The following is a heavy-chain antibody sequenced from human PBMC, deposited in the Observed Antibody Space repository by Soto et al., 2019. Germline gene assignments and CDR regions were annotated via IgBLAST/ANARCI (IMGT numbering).Heavy chain of an antibody. V-gene: IGHV3-30-3*01. Sequence: GDRRPLWAGAGLTLRPHCMGWVGQAPAKGLAGVAVISYDGSNKYYADYVKGRFTISRDNSKNTLSLQMSSLRAEQTAVYYCARVGNGVCYTAPSCYYGMDVWGQGTTVTVS. CDR1: GLTLRPHC. CDR3: ARVGNGVCYTAPSCYYGMDV. CDR2: ISYDGSNK. J-gene: IGHJ6*02. D-gene: IGHD2-8*01.